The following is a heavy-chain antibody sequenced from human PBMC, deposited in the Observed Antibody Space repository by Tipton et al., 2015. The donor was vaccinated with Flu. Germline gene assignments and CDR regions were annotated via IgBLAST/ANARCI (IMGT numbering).Heavy chain of an antibody. CDR2: IYTTGST. Sequence: TLSLTCTVSGGFITSGSYYWSWIRQSAGKGLEWIGRIYTTGSTNYNPSLRSRVTISGDTSKNHFSVQLSSVTAADTALYYCARDQGVDASSSYFGVDVCGQGTTVTVSS. V-gene: IGHV4-61*02. D-gene: IGHD2-2*01. CDR3: ARDQGVDASSSYFGVDV. J-gene: IGHJ6*02. CDR1: GGFITSGSYY.